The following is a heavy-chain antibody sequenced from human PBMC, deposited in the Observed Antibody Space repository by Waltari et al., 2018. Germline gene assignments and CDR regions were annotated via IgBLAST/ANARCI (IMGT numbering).Heavy chain of an antibody. CDR2: VDPEDGET. Sequence: EVQLVQSGAEVKKPGATVKISCKASGYTFTDYYMHWVQQAPGKGLEWMGRVDPEDGETIYAEKFQGRVTITADTSTDTAYMELSSLRSEDTAVYYCATAPYCGGDCYSVAEHAFDIWGQGTMVTVSS. CDR3: ATAPYCGGDCYSVAEHAFDI. CDR1: GYTFTDYY. D-gene: IGHD2-21*01. J-gene: IGHJ3*02. V-gene: IGHV1-69-2*01.